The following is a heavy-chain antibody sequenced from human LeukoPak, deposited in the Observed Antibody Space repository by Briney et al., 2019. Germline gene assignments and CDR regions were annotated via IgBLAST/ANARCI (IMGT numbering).Heavy chain of an antibody. CDR3: AMLVATLHRPHISDY. CDR2: IYSGGST. D-gene: IGHD5-12*01. Sequence: GGSLRLSCAASGFTVSNNYMSWVRQAPGKGLEWVSVIYSGGSTYYADSVKGRFTISRDNSKNTLYLQMNSLRAEDTAVYYCAMLVATLHRPHISDYWGQGTLVTVSS. CDR1: GFTVSNNY. V-gene: IGHV3-53*01. J-gene: IGHJ4*02.